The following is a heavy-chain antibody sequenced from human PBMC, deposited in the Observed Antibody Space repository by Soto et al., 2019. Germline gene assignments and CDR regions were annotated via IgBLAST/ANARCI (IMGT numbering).Heavy chain of an antibody. V-gene: IGHV1-69*13. CDR2: IIPIFGTA. CDR1: GGTFSSYA. J-gene: IGHJ3*02. CDR3: ARSEYQLPSSRRSNHDAFDI. D-gene: IGHD2-2*01. Sequence: SVKVSCKASGGTFSSYAISWVRQAPGQGLEWMGGIIPIFGTANYAQKFQGRVTITADESTSTAYMELSSLRSEDTAVYYCARSEYQLPSSRRSNHDAFDIWGQGTMVTVSS.